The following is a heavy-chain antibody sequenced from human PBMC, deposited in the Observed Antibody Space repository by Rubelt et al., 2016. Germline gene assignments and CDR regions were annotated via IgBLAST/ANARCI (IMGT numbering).Heavy chain of an antibody. CDR3: ARDLVEMATIFY. Sequence: QVQLVQSGAEVKKPGASVKVSCKASGYTFTSYAMHWVRQAPGQRLEWMGWINAGNGNTKYSQKFQGRVTITRDTSASTAYMELRSLRSDDTAVYYCARDLVEMATIFYWGQGTLVTVSS. V-gene: IGHV1-3*01. CDR1: GYTFTSYA. D-gene: IGHD5-24*01. J-gene: IGHJ4*02. CDR2: INAGNGNT.